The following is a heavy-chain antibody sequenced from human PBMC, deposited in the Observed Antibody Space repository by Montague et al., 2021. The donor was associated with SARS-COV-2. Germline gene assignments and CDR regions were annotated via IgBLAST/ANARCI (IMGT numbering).Heavy chain of an antibody. D-gene: IGHD2-2*01. CDR1: GGSITSDDYY. V-gene: IGHV4-61*08. J-gene: IGHJ3*02. CDR3: ATEMPAYDVFDI. CDR2: IYNTGRT. Sequence: SETLSLTCTVSGGSITSDDYYWTWIRPPPGKELDWIGYIYNTGRTNYTPSLKSRVTISMDTSKNQFSLKVDSVSAANTAVYYCATEMPAYDVFDIWGQGTMVTVSS.